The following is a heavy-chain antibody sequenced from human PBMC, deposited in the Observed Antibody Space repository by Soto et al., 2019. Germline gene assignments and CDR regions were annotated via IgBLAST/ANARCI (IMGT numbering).Heavy chain of an antibody. CDR3: AREERGLDDYWYFDL. J-gene: IGHJ2*01. CDR1: GGSISSGGYS. V-gene: IGHV4-30-2*01. Sequence: QLQLQESGSGLVKPSQTLSLTCAVSGGSISSGGYSWSWIRQPPGKGLEWIGYIYHSGSTYYNPSLKSRVTITVDRSKNQFSLKLSSVTAADTAVYYCAREERGLDDYWYFDLWGRGTLVTVSS. CDR2: IYHSGST.